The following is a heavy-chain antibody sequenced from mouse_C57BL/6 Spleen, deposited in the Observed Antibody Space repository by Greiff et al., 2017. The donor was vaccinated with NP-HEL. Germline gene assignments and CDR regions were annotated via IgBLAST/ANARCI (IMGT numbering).Heavy chain of an antibody. D-gene: IGHD1-1*01. J-gene: IGHJ3*01. V-gene: IGHV1-22*01. CDR1: GYTFTDYN. CDR2: INPNNGGT. Sequence: EVQLQQSGPELVKPGASVKMSCKASGYTFTDYNMHWVKQSHGKSLEWIGYINPNNGGTSYNQKFKGKATLTVNKSSSTAYMELRSLTSEDSAVYYGARCLYGSSYGVAYWGQGTLVTVSA. CDR3: ARCLYGSSYGVAY.